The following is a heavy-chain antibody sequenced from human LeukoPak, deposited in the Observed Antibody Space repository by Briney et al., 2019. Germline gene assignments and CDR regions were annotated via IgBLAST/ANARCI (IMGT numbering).Heavy chain of an antibody. CDR2: IYYSGTT. CDR3: ARSGASAVVRIELIHDFDI. Sequence: SETLSLTCTVSGFSMSSGDYYWSWIRQHPGMGLEWIGYIYYSGTTYYNPSCKSRVPISVDTSRNQFSLKLNSVTAADTAVYYCARSGASAVVRIELIHDFDIWGQGTMVTVSS. D-gene: IGHD6-6*01. V-gene: IGHV4-31*03. J-gene: IGHJ3*02. CDR1: GFSMSSGDYY.